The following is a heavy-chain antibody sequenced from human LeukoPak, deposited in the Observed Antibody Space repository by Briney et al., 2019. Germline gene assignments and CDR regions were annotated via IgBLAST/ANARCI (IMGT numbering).Heavy chain of an antibody. CDR1: GVSLSSYY. D-gene: IGHD6-13*01. J-gene: IGHJ4*02. Sequence: SETLSLTCTVSGVSLSSYYWIWIRQPPGKGLEWIGYIYSSGSTDYNPSLKSRVTISEDTSKNQFSLKLTSVTAADTAVYYCARRSWFVDYWGQGTLVTVSS. V-gene: IGHV4-59*08. CDR3: ARRSWFVDY. CDR2: IYSSGST.